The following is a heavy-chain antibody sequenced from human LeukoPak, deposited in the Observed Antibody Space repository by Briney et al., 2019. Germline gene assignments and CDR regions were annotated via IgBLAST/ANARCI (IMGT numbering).Heavy chain of an antibody. CDR1: GGSISSYY. D-gene: IGHD2-2*01. V-gene: IGHV4-59*08. J-gene: IGHJ4*02. CDR2: IYYSGST. CDR3: ARCTRDTRSYYFDY. Sequence: SETLSLTCTVSGGSISSYYWSWLRQPPGKGLEWIGYIYYSGSTNYNPSLKSRVTISVDTSKNQFSLKLSSVTAADTAVYYCARCTRDTRSYYFDYWGQGTLVTVSS.